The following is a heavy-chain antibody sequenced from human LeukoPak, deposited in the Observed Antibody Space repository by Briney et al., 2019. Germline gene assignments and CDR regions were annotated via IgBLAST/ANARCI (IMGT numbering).Heavy chain of an antibody. D-gene: IGHD3-22*01. CDR1: GFTFSTYG. J-gene: IGHJ4*02. V-gene: IGHV3-30*02. CDR3: AKRGKDSPGYYNYFDS. Sequence: GGSLRLSCATSGFTFSTYGMHWVRQAPGKGLEWVAFIGYDGSEIHYADSVKGRFTISRDNSKNAVHLQMGGLRGEDTAVYYCAKRGKDSPGYYNYFDSWGQGTLVRLL. CDR2: IGYDGSEI.